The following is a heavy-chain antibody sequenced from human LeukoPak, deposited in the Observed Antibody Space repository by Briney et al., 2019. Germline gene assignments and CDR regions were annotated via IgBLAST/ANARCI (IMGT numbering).Heavy chain of an antibody. CDR2: IYYSGST. V-gene: IGHV4-39*01. Sequence: PSETLSLTCTVSGGSISSYYWGWIRQPPGKGLEWIGSIYYSGSTYYNPSLKSRVTISVDTSKNQFSLKLSSVTAADTAVYYCASPYSGFYWYFDLWGRGTLVTVSS. D-gene: IGHD1-26*01. CDR3: ASPYSGFYWYFDL. J-gene: IGHJ2*01. CDR1: GGSISSYY.